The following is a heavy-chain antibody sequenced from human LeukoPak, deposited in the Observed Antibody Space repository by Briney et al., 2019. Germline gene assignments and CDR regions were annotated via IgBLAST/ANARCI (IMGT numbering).Heavy chain of an antibody. CDR1: GFDFHDYM. CDR3: AKGFSSSWYDYFDY. D-gene: IGHD6-13*01. V-gene: IGHV3-9*01. J-gene: IGHJ4*02. CDR2: ISWNGDTI. Sequence: GGSLRLSCAASGFDFHDYMMHWVRQPPGKGLEWVSEISWNGDTIGYADSVKGRFIISRDNARRSLYLQMNSLRAEDTALYYCAKGFSSSWYDYFDYWGQGTLVTVSS.